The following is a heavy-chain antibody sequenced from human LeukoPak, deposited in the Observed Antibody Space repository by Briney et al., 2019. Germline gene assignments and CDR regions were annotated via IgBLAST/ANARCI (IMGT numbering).Heavy chain of an antibody. J-gene: IGHJ1*01. Sequence: SVKVSCKASGGTFSSYAISWVRQAPGQGLEWMGRIIPIFGIANYAQKFQGRVTITADKSTSTAYMELSSLRSEDTAVYYCASSGGYYYDSSGYYSSQYFQHWGQGTLATVSS. V-gene: IGHV1-69*04. D-gene: IGHD3-22*01. CDR1: GGTFSSYA. CDR3: ASSGGYYYDSSGYYSSQYFQH. CDR2: IIPIFGIA.